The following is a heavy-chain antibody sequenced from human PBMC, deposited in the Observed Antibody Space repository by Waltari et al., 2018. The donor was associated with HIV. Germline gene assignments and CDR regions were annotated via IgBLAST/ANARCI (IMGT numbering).Heavy chain of an antibody. CDR1: GFTFSSYA. V-gene: IGHV3-23*01. D-gene: IGHD3-3*02. J-gene: IGHJ4*02. CDR3: AKDHPRSGISRAPFDY. CDR2: ISGSGGST. Sequence: EVQLLESGGGLVQPGGSLRLSCAASGFTFSSYAMSWVRQAPGKGLEWVSAISGSGGSTYYADSVKGRFTISRDNSKNTLYLQMNSLRAEDTAVYYCAKDHPRSGISRAPFDYWGQGTLVTVSS.